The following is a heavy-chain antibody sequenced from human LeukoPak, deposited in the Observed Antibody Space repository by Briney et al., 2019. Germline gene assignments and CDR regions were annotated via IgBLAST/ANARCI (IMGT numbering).Heavy chain of an antibody. J-gene: IGHJ4*02. CDR1: GFTFSSYA. CDR3: ARDQGQQLVLDLSHFDY. V-gene: IGHV3-30*04. D-gene: IGHD6-13*01. CDR2: ISYDGSNK. Sequence: GGFLRLSCAASGFTFSSYAMHWVRQAPGKGLEWGAVISYDGSNKYYADSVKGRFTISRDNSKNTLYLQMNSLRAEDTAVYYCARDQGQQLVLDLSHFDYWGQGTLVTVSS.